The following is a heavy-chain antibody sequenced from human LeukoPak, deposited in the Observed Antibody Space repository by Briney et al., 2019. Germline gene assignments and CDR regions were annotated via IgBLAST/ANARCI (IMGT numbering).Heavy chain of an antibody. D-gene: IGHD5-24*01. Sequence: SDTLSLTCTVSGGSISGYYWRCIPHSPEKGLECIGYIHYSGNTNYNPSLKSRVTIRVDTSKNQFSLKLTSVTAADTAVYYCASIWHDAYNPFDYWGQGALVTVSS. CDR1: GGSISGYY. J-gene: IGHJ4*02. CDR3: ASIWHDAYNPFDY. CDR2: IHYSGNT. V-gene: IGHV4-59*07.